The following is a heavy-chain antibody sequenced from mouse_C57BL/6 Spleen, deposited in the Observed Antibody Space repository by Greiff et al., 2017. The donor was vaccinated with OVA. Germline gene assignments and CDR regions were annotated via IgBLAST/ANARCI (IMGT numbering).Heavy chain of an antibody. V-gene: IGHV1-55*01. CDR1: GYTFTSYW. CDR2: IYPGSGST. Sequence: QVQLKQPGAELVKPGASVKMSCKASGYTFTSYWITWVKQRPGQGLEWIGDIYPGSGSTNYNEKFKSKATLTVDTSSSTAYMQLSSLTSEDSAVYYCARGVTAQAFYYFDYWGQGTTLTVSS. J-gene: IGHJ2*01. CDR3: ARGVTAQAFYYFDY. D-gene: IGHD3-2*02.